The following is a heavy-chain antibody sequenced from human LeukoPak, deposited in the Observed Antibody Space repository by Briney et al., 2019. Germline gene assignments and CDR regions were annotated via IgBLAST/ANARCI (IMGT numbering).Heavy chain of an antibody. CDR1: GGSISSGDYY. CDR3: ARDHPYDFWGD. J-gene: IGHJ4*02. CDR2: IYYSGST. V-gene: IGHV4-30-4*08. Sequence: SETLSLTCTVSGGSISSGDYYWSWIRQPPGKGLEWIGYIYYSGSTHYNPSLKSRVTISVDTSKNQFSLKLSSVTAADTAVYYCARDHPYDFWGDWDQGTLVTVSS. D-gene: IGHD3-3*01.